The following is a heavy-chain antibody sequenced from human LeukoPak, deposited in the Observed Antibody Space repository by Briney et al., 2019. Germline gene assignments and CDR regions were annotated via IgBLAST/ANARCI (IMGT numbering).Heavy chain of an antibody. D-gene: IGHD5-24*01. CDR2: INSNGGST. Sequence: GGSLRLSCAASGFTFSNYAMYWVRQAPGKGLEYVSGINSNGGSTYYTDSVKGRFTISRDNSKNTLYLQMGSLRVEDMAVYYCARRWPARDTVMVSTMIKWYFDLWGRGTLVTVSS. V-gene: IGHV3-64*02. CDR1: GFTFSNYA. CDR3: ARRWPARDTVMVSTMIKWYFDL. J-gene: IGHJ2*01.